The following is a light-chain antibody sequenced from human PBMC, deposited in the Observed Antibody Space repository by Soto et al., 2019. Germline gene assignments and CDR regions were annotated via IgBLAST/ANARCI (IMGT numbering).Light chain of an antibody. V-gene: IGLV1-47*01. J-gene: IGLJ2*01. Sequence: QSVLTQPPSASGTPGQRVTISCSGSSSNIGSNYVFWYQHLPGTAPKLLIYRNNQRPSGVPDRFSGSKSGTSAPLAISGLRSEDETDYYCAAWDDSLSGVVFGGGTKVTVL. CDR1: SSNIGSNY. CDR3: AAWDDSLSGVV. CDR2: RNN.